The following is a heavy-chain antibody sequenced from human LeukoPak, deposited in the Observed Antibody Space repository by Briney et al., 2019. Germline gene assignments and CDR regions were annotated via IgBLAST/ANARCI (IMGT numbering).Heavy chain of an antibody. CDR2: ISPRGGTT. V-gene: IGHV1-46*01. CDR3: ARERSDSSRQYYFDH. D-gene: IGHD3-22*01. J-gene: IGHJ4*02. CDR1: GYTFTSYF. Sequence: GASVKVSCKASGYTFTSYFMHWVRLAPGQGLEWMGIISPRGGTTNYAQKFQGRVTMTRDTSTNTDYMELSSLRSEDTAVYYCARERSDSSRQYYFDHWGQGTPVTVSS.